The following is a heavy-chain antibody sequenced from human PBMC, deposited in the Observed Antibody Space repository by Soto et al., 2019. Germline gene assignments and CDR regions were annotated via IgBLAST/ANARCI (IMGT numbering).Heavy chain of an antibody. J-gene: IGHJ4*02. V-gene: IGHV4-4*02. CDR2: MFGSGSS. Sequence: QVQLQESGPGLVKPSETLSLTCAVSGDSISSPNWWSWYRQSPGKGLELIGEMFGSGSSNYNPSLDGRVTISLDTSKNQFSLNLTSLPAADPAIYYGAGEGFDHRPDYWGQGIPVSVSS. CDR3: AGEGFDHRPDY. CDR1: GDSISSPNW.